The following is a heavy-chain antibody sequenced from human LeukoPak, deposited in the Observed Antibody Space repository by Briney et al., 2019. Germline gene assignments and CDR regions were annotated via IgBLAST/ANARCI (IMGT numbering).Heavy chain of an antibody. CDR3: ATKVAGTSHFSY. Sequence: GGSLTLSCAASGLSISDYEMNWVRQAPGKGLEWISYISSSGSAIQHADSVKGRFAISRDNAKNSLYLEMTSLRAEDTAVYYCATKVAGTSHFSYWGQRTLVTVSS. CDR1: GLSISDYE. CDR2: ISSSGSAI. D-gene: IGHD6-19*01. J-gene: IGHJ4*02. V-gene: IGHV3-48*03.